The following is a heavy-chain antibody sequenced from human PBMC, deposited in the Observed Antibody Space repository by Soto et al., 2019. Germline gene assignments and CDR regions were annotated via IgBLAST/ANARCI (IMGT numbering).Heavy chain of an antibody. J-gene: IGHJ6*02. CDR1: GFTFTNYW. CDR3: ARGVRNYYGMDV. V-gene: IGHV3-74*01. CDR2: INSDGSSR. Sequence: EVQLVESGGGLVQPGGSLRLSCAASGFTFTNYWMHWVRQAPGRGLVWVSRINSDGSSRFYADSVKGRFTISRDNAENTGYLQMNSLRAEDTAVYYCARGVRNYYGMDVWGQGTTVTVSS.